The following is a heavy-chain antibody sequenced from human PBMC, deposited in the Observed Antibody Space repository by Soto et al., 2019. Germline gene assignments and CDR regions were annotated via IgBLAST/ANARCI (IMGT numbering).Heavy chain of an antibody. CDR3: AKDRGSGNYGVLKDFEY. Sequence: EVQLLESGGGLVQPGGSLRLSCASSGFTFAGYAINWVRQAPVKGLEWGSAMSGRGAKTFYADSVKGRFTISRDNSKNKVYLQMNSLRGDETAIYFCAKDRGSGNYGVLKDFEYWGQGTLVTVSS. J-gene: IGHJ4*02. CDR2: MSGRGAKT. D-gene: IGHD1-26*01. V-gene: IGHV3-23*01. CDR1: GFTFAGYA.